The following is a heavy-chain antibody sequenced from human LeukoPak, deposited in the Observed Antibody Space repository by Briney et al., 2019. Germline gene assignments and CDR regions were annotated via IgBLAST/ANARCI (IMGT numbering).Heavy chain of an antibody. J-gene: IGHJ4*02. CDR1: GYTFTGYY. V-gene: IGHV1-2*02. Sequence: ASVKVSCKASGYTFTGYYMHWVRQAPGQGLEWMGWINPNSGGTNYAQKFQGRVTMTRDTSISTAYMELSRLRSDDTAVYYCASSSVVDIAATPYFDYWGQGTLVTVSS. CDR3: ASSSVVDIAATPYFDY. D-gene: IGHD5-12*01. CDR2: INPNSGGT.